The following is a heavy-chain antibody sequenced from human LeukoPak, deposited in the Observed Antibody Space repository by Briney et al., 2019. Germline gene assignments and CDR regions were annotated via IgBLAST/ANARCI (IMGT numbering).Heavy chain of an antibody. J-gene: IGHJ4*02. CDR3: ARVGSVDFWTTDY. D-gene: IGHD3-3*01. V-gene: IGHV3-66*02. Sequence: GGSLRLSCAASGFTVSSNYMSWVRQAPGKGLEWVSVIYSGGSTYYADSVKGRFTISRDNSKNTLYLQMNSLRAEDTAVYYCARVGSVDFWTTDYWGQGVLVTVSS. CDR1: GFTVSSNY. CDR2: IYSGGST.